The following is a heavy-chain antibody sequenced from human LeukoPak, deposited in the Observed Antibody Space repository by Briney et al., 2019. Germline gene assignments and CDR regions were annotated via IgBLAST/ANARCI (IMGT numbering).Heavy chain of an antibody. CDR2: IIPIFGTA. CDR1: GGTFSSYA. Sequence: ASVKVSCKASGGTFSSYAISWVRQAPGQGLEWMGGIIPIFGTANYAQKLQGRVTITTDESTSTAYMELSSLRSEDTAVYYCARSPSRYCTNGVCPSGFDPWGQGTLVTVSS. D-gene: IGHD2-8*01. J-gene: IGHJ5*02. V-gene: IGHV1-69*05. CDR3: ARSPSRYCTNGVCPSGFDP.